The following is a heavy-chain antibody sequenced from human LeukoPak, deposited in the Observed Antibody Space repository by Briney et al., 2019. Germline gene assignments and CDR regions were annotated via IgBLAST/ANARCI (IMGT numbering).Heavy chain of an antibody. V-gene: IGHV3-23*01. D-gene: IGHD3-22*01. Sequence: GGSLRLSCAASGFTFSSYAMSWVRQAPGKGLEWVSAISGSGGSTYYADSVKGRFTISRDNSKNTLYLQMNSLRAEDTAVYYCAKDEGITMIVVGGYFDYWGQGTLVTVSS. J-gene: IGHJ4*02. CDR3: AKDEGITMIVVGGYFDY. CDR2: ISGSGGST. CDR1: GFTFSSYA.